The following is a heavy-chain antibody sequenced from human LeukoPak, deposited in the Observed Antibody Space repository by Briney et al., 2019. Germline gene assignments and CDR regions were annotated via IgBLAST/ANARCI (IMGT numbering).Heavy chain of an antibody. D-gene: IGHD1-14*01. CDR2: IRYDGNNK. CDR3: VKDNPLDY. CDR1: GFTFSNYG. V-gene: IGHV3-30*02. J-gene: IGHJ4*02. Sequence: GGSLRLSCGASGFTFSNYGMLWVRQAPGKGLEWVAFIRYDGNNKLYADSVKGRFTISRDNSKNTLYLHINSLRAEDTAVYYCVKDNPLDYWGQGTLVTVSS.